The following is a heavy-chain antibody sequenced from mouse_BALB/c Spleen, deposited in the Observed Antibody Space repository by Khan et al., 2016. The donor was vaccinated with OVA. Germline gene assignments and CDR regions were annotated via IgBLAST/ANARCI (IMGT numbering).Heavy chain of an antibody. D-gene: IGHD2-2*01. CDR2: IYPGNVSP. J-gene: IGHJ3*01. CDR3: ARAGYGCFAY. Sequence: QVQLQQSGPELVKPGASVRISCKASGYTFTSYYIHWVKQRPGQGLEWIGWIYPGNVSPKYNERFKGKATLTADKSSSTAYMQLRSLTSEDSAVYFWARAGYGCFAYWGQGTLGTVSA. V-gene: IGHV1S56*01. CDR1: GYTFTSYY.